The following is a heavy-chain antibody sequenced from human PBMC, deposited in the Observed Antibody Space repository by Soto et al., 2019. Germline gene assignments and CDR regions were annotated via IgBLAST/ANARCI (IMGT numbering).Heavy chain of an antibody. CDR1: GGSVSSGSYY. Sequence: SETLSLTCTVSGGSVSSGSYYLSWIRQPPGKGLEWIGYIYYSGSTNYNPSLKSRVTISVDTSKNQFSLKLSSVTAADTAVYYCARAGYYYGMDVWGQGTTVTVSS. V-gene: IGHV4-61*01. CDR2: IYYSGST. D-gene: IGHD7-27*01. J-gene: IGHJ6*02. CDR3: ARAGYYYGMDV.